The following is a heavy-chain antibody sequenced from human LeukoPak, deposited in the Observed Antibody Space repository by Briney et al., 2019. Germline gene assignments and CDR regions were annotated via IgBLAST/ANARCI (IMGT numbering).Heavy chain of an antibody. J-gene: IGHJ4*02. Sequence: SETLSLTCAVYGGSFCGYYWSWIRQPPGKGLEWIGEINHSGSTNYNPSLQSRVTISVDTSKNQFSLKLSSVTAADMAVYYCARGDYSGSYWRYWGQGTLVTVSS. CDR1: GGSFCGYY. V-gene: IGHV4-34*01. CDR3: ARGDYSGSYWRY. D-gene: IGHD1-26*01. CDR2: INHSGST.